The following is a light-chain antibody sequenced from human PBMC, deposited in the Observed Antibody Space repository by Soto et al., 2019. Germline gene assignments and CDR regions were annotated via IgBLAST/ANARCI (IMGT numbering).Light chain of an antibody. V-gene: IGKV1-5*01. CDR3: QQYKVYPYT. Sequence: DIQMTQSPSTLSASIGDTVTLTCRASQSLTGRLAWYQQKPGRPPKLLIYDVSILERGVPSKLSSSDSGTDFTLTISSLRPDDFATFYCQQYKVYPYTFGQGTRLDI. CDR1: QSLTGR. J-gene: IGKJ2*01. CDR2: DVS.